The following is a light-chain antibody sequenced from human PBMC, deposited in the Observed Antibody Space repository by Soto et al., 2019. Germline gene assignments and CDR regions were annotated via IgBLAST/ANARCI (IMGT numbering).Light chain of an antibody. CDR2: DSS. CDR1: QSVGNN. J-gene: IGKJ1*01. Sequence: EIVLTQSPATLSLSPGERATLSCRASQSVGNNLAWYQQKPGQAPRLLIYDSSNRATGIPARFSGSGSGTDFILTISSLEPEDSAVYYCQQRPSWWTFGQGTKVEIK. V-gene: IGKV3-11*01. CDR3: QQRPSWWT.